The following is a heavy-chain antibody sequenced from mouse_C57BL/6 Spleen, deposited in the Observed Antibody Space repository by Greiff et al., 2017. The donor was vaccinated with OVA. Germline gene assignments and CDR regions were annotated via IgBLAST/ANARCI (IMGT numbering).Heavy chain of an antibody. D-gene: IGHD2-1*01. CDR3: ARGGGNPFYYAMDY. CDR1: GFTFSDYG. J-gene: IGHJ4*01. V-gene: IGHV5-17*01. Sequence: EVQLVESGGGLVKPGGSLKLSCAASGFTFSDYGMHWVRQAPEKGLEWVAYISSGSSTIYYADTVKGRFTISRDNAKNTLFLQMTSLRSEDTAMYYCARGGGNPFYYAMDYWGQGTSVTVSS. CDR2: ISSGSSTI.